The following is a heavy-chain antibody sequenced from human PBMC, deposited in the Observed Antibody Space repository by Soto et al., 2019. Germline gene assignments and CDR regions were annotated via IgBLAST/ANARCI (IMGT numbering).Heavy chain of an antibody. V-gene: IGHV3-48*01. J-gene: IGHJ4*02. D-gene: IGHD5-18*01. CDR2: ISSSSSTI. CDR3: ARDGGYRSGPSDY. CDR1: GFTFSIYS. Sequence: LRLSCAASGFTFSIYSMNWVRQAPGKGLEWVSYISSSSSTIYYADSVKGRFTISRDNAKNSLYLQMNSLRAEDTAVYYCARDGGYRSGPSDYWGQGPLVTLSS.